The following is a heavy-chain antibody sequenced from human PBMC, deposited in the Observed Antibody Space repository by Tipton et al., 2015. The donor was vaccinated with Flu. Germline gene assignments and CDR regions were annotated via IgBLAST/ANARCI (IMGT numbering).Heavy chain of an antibody. CDR3: ARDLGSSGSFDY. CDR1: DGSISSSNYY. V-gene: IGHV4-39*07. D-gene: IGHD6-13*01. J-gene: IGHJ4*02. CDR2: IYYSGST. Sequence: TLSLTCTVSDGSISSSNYYWGWIRQPPGKGLEWIGSIYYSGSTYYNPSLKSRVTISVDTSKNQFSLKLSSVTAADTAVYYCARDLGSSGSFDYWGQGTLVTASS.